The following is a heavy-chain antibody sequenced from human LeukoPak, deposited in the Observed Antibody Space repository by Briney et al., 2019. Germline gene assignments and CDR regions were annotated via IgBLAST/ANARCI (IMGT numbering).Heavy chain of an antibody. Sequence: ASVKVSRKASGYTFTSYGISWVRQAPGQGLEWMGWISAYNGNTNYAQKLQGRVTMTTDTSTSTAYMELRSLRSDDTAVYYCARVVDGYNPNDYWGQGTLVTVSS. CDR2: ISAYNGNT. D-gene: IGHD5-24*01. CDR1: GYTFTSYG. J-gene: IGHJ4*02. V-gene: IGHV1-18*01. CDR3: ARVVDGYNPNDY.